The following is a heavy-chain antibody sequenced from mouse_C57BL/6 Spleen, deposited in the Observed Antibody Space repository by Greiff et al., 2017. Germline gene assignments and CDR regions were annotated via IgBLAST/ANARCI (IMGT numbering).Heavy chain of an antibody. D-gene: IGHD4-1*01. CDR2: IYPGGGYT. CDR1: GYTFTNYW. CDR3: ARGAGTSYFDY. J-gene: IGHJ2*01. V-gene: IGHV1-63*01. Sequence: QVQLQQSGAELVRPGTSVKMSCKASGYTFTNYWIGWAKQRPGHGLEWIGDIYPGGGYTNYNGKFKGKATLTADKSSSTAYMQFSSLTSEDSAIYYCARGAGTSYFDYWGQGTTLTVSS.